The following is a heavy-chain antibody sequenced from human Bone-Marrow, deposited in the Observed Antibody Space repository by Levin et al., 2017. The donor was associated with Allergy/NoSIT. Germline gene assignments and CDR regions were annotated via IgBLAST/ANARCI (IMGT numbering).Heavy chain of an antibody. V-gene: IGHV4-31*03. D-gene: IGHD2-15*01. CDR1: GGSISSGGYY. J-gene: IGHJ4*02. CDR3: AREAPSCSGGSCYTSYFDY. CDR2: IYYSGST. Sequence: SETLSLTCTVSGGSISSGGYYWSWIRQHPGKGLEWIGYIYYSGSTYYNPSLKSRVTISVDTSKNQFSLKLSSVTAADTAVYYCAREAPSCSGGSCYTSYFDYWGQGTLVTVSS.